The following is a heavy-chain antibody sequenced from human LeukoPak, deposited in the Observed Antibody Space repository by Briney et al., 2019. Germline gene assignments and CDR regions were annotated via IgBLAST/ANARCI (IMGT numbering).Heavy chain of an antibody. Sequence: PGGSLRLSCAVSGFTFSGNAMHWVRQAPGKGLEWVAVISYDGSNKYYADSVKGRFTISRDNSKNTLFLQMNSLRAEDTAVYYCARDLMSTIYYYYGMDVWGQGTTVTVSS. CDR2: ISYDGSNK. D-gene: IGHD1-1*01. CDR3: ARDLMSTIYYYYGMDV. V-gene: IGHV3-30-3*01. CDR1: GFTFSGNA. J-gene: IGHJ6*02.